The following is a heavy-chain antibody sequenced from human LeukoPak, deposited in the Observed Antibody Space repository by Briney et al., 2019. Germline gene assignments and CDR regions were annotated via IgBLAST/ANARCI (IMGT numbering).Heavy chain of an antibody. CDR3: ARAHSWYPYNWFDP. J-gene: IGHJ5*02. V-gene: IGHV4-34*01. CDR1: GGSFSGYY. CDR2: INHSGST. Sequence: SETLSLTCAVYGGSFSGYYWSWIRQPPGKGLEWIGEINHSGSTNYNPSLKSRVTISVDTSKNQFSLKLSSVTAADTAVYYCARAHSWYPYNWFDPWGQGTLVTVSS. D-gene: IGHD6-13*01.